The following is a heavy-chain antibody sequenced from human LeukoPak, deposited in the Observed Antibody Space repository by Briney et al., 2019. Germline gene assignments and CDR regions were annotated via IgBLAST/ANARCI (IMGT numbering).Heavy chain of an antibody. CDR3: ARVGDGLNDAFDI. Sequence: ASVRVPCKASGYTFTGYFMNWVRQAPGQGLEWMGRINPNNGGTNYAQNFQVRVTVTRDTSISTAYMELSSLRSEDTAVYYCARVGDGLNDAFDIWGQGTMVTVSS. CDR2: INPNNGGT. V-gene: IGHV1-2*06. CDR1: GYTFTGYF. J-gene: IGHJ3*02. D-gene: IGHD5-24*01.